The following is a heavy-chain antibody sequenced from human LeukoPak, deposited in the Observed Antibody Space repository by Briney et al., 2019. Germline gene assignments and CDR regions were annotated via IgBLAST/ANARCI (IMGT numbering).Heavy chain of an antibody. D-gene: IGHD3-10*01. J-gene: IGHJ4*02. CDR2: LYSDGTT. V-gene: IGHV3-66*02. Sequence: PGGSLRLSCVASGLSVSSNYMSWVRQAPGKGLEWVSVLYSDGTTYYADSVKGRFTISRDNSKNTRYLQMNSLRAEDTAVYYCVRGMGVSMLYYFDYWGQGTLVTVSS. CDR1: GLSVSSNY. CDR3: VRGMGVSMLYYFDY.